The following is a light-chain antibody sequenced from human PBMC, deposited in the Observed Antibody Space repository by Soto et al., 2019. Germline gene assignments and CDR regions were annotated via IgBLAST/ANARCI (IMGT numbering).Light chain of an antibody. CDR1: QGIGDT. V-gene: IGKV3-20*01. CDR2: GAS. CDR3: KLYGRSIT. J-gene: IGKJ5*01. Sequence: EIVMTQSPATLSVSPGEGATLSCRASQGIGDTLAWYQQKPGQAPRILIYGASSRATGIQDRFSGSGSGTEFTLTITRLEPEDFAVYYCKLYGRSITFGQGTRLEIK.